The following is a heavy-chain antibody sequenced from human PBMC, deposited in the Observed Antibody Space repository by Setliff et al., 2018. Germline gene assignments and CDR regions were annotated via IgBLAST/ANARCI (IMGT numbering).Heavy chain of an antibody. Sequence: ASVKVSCKASGYTFTGHYIHWVRQAPGQGLEWLGWINPRTGVTNYARKFQGRVTMTTDRSTSTAYMELRSLKSDDTAVYYCARCLPFLSGYDRGAFDHWGQGALVTVSS. CDR3: ARCLPFLSGYDRGAFDH. CDR1: GYTFTGHY. D-gene: IGHD5-12*01. J-gene: IGHJ4*02. CDR2: INPRTGVT. V-gene: IGHV1-2*02.